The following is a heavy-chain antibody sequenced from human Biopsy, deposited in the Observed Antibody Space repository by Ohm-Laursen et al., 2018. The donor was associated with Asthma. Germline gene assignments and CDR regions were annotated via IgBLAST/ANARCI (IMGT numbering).Heavy chain of an antibody. Sequence: SLRLSRAASGFTFSNYGMHWVRQAPGKGLEWVAVISFDGSNKDYADSVKGRFTISRDNSKNTLHLEMNSLRVEDTAVYYCTKDVFPGWELRRGPDYWGQGTLVTVSS. CDR2: ISFDGSNK. J-gene: IGHJ4*02. V-gene: IGHV3-30*18. D-gene: IGHD1-26*01. CDR3: TKDVFPGWELRRGPDY. CDR1: GFTFSNYG.